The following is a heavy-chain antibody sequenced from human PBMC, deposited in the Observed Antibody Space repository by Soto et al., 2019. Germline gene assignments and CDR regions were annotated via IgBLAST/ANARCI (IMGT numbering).Heavy chain of an antibody. V-gene: IGHV4-59*01. CDR2: IYYSGST. CDR1: GGSISSYY. D-gene: IGHD3-10*01. CDR3: ARTEVLLWFGELLSWFDP. J-gene: IGHJ5*02. Sequence: TSETLSLTCTVSGGSISSYYWSWIRQPPGKGLEWIGYIYYSGSTNYNPSLKSRVTISVDTSKNQFSLKLSSVTAADTAVYYCARTEVLLWFGELLSWFDPWGQGTLVTVSS.